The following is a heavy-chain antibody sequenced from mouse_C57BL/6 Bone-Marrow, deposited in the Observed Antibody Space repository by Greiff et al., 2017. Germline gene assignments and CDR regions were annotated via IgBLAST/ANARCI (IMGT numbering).Heavy chain of an antibody. J-gene: IGHJ2*01. V-gene: IGHV1-69*01. CDR2: IDPSDSYT. CDR3: AREGVMVPYYFDD. Sequence: QVQLQQPGAELVMPGASVKLSCKASGYTFTSYWMHWVKQRPGKGLEWIGEIDPSDSYTNYNQKFKGKSTLTVDKSSSTAYMQLSSLTSEYSAVYYCAREGVMVPYYFDDWGQGTTLTVSS. CDR1: GYTFTSYW. D-gene: IGHD2-2*01.